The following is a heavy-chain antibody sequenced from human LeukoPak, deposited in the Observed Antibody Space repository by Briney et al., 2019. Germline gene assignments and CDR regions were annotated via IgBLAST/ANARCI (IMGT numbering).Heavy chain of an antibody. CDR3: AKGLLITILGSLDY. D-gene: IGHD3-3*01. Sequence: GGSLRLSCPASEFTFSSNALGWFPQAPGKGLEWVQAISDSCGSTYYADSVKGRFTISRDNSKNSLYLQINSLRAEDTAVYYCAKGLLITILGSLDYWGQGTLVTVSS. CDR2: ISDSCGST. CDR1: EFTFSSNA. J-gene: IGHJ4*02. V-gene: IGHV3-23*01.